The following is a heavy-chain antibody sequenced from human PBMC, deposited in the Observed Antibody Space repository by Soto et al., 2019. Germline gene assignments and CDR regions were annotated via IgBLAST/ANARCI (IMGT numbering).Heavy chain of an antibody. V-gene: IGHV3-48*03. CDR3: ARDNIMATTYLYYYYYGMDV. CDR1: GFTFSSYE. J-gene: IGHJ6*02. D-gene: IGHD5-12*01. CDR2: ISSSGSTI. Sequence: PGGSLRLSCAASGFTFSSYEMNWVRQAPGKGLEWVSYISSSGSTIYYADSVKGRFTISRDNAKNSLYLQMNSLRAEDTAVYYCARDNIMATTYLYYYYYGMDVWGQGTTVTVSS.